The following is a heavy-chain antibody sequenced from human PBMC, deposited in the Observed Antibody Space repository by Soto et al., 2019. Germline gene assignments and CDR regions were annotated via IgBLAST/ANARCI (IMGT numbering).Heavy chain of an antibody. D-gene: IGHD2-2*01. CDR3: AKDPVRYCSSTSCYPYYFDY. Sequence: GGSLRLSCAASGFTFSSYAMSWVRQAPGKGLEWVSAISGSGGSTYYADSVKGRFTISRDNSKNTLYLQMNSLRAEDTAVYYCAKDPVRYCSSTSCYPYYFDYWGQGTLVTVSS. CDR1: GFTFSSYA. V-gene: IGHV3-23*01. J-gene: IGHJ4*02. CDR2: ISGSGGST.